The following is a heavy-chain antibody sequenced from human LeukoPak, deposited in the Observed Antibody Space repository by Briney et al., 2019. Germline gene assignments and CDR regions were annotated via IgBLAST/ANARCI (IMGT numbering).Heavy chain of an antibody. D-gene: IGHD3-22*01. Sequence: ETLSLTCTVSGGSISSYYWSWVRQAPGKGLEWVSAISGSGGSTYYADSVKGRFTISRDNSKNTLYLQMNSLRAEDTAVYYCAKQAGITMIVVVITNFDYWGQGTLVTVSS. V-gene: IGHV3-23*01. CDR1: GGSISSYY. J-gene: IGHJ4*02. CDR3: AKQAGITMIVVVITNFDY. CDR2: ISGSGGST.